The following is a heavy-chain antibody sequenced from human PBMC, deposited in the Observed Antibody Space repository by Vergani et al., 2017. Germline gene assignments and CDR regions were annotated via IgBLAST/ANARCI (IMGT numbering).Heavy chain of an antibody. D-gene: IGHD2-8*02. J-gene: IGHJ4*02. CDR2: IGTYGHK. CDR1: GYSFSSYG. CDR3: ARDALFSVFGYCAGSTCYPDY. V-gene: IGHV1-18*01. Sequence: QVQLVQSGAEVKKPGASVKVSCKASGYSFSSYGITWVRPAPGQGLEWMGWIGTYGHKYEAQKFQGRVTMTTDTSTNTAYLEMRSLTYDDTAVYYCARDALFSVFGYCAGSTCYPDYWGQGTLVTVSS.